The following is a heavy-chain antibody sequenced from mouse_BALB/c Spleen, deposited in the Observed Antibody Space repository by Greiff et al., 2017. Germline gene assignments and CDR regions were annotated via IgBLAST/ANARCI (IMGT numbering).Heavy chain of an antibody. V-gene: IGHV1-66*01. CDR2: IFPGSGNT. J-gene: IGHJ4*01. CDR1: GYGFTSYY. D-gene: IGHD2-1*01. CDR3: AREDGNYPLYAMDY. Sequence: VQLQQSGPELVKPGASVKISCKASGYGFTSYYIHWVKQRPGQGLEWIGWIFPGSGNTKYNEKFKGKATLTADTSSSTAYMQLSSLTSEDSAVYFCAREDGNYPLYAMDYWGQGTSVTVSS.